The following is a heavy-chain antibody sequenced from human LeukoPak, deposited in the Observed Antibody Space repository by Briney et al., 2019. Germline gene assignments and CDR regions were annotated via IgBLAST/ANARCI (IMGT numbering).Heavy chain of an antibody. Sequence: PGGSLRLSCAVSGITLSNYGMSWVRQAPGKGLEWVAGISGSGGGTHYADSVKGRFTISRDNRKNPLHLQMNSLRAEDTAVYFCAKRGVVIRVILVGFHKEAYYFDSWGQGALVIVSS. V-gene: IGHV3-23*01. J-gene: IGHJ4*02. D-gene: IGHD3-10*01. CDR1: GITLSNYG. CDR3: AKRGVVIRVILVGFHKEAYYFDS. CDR2: ISGSGGGT.